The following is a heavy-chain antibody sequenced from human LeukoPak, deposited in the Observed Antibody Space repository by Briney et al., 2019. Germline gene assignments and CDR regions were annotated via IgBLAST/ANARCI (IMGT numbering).Heavy chain of an antibody. V-gene: IGHV4-34*01. CDR1: GGSFSDYY. CDR3: AYSSDFQQH. J-gene: IGHJ1*01. Sequence: PSETLSLTCAVYGGSFSDYYWSSFRQPPGKGLEWIGEINHGGSTNYNPSLKSRVTISVDTSKNQFSLKLSSVTAADTAVYYGAYSSDFQQHWGQGTLVTVSS. CDR2: INHGGST. D-gene: IGHD3-22*01.